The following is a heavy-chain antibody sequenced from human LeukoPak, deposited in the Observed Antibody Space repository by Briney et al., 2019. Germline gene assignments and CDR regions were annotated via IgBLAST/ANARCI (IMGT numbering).Heavy chain of an antibody. CDR2: IYHSGST. CDR1: SYSISSGYH. J-gene: IGHJ4*02. CDR3: ARLDCSGGSCYSGTYYFDC. D-gene: IGHD2-15*01. Sequence: KTSETLSLTCVVSSYSISSGYHWGWIRQPPGKGLEWIGSIYHSGSTYYNPSLKSRVTISVDTSKNQFSLRLNSVTAADTAVYYCARLDCSGGSCYSGTYYFDCWGQGTLVTVSS. V-gene: IGHV4-38-2*01.